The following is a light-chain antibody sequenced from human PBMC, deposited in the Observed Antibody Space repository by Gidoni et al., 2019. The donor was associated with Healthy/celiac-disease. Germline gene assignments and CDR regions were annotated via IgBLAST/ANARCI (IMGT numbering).Light chain of an antibody. V-gene: IGKV1-5*01. J-gene: IGKJ1*01. Sequence: DIQMTQSPSTLSASVGDRVTITCRASQSISTWLAWYQQKPGKAPKFLIYDASSLESGVPSRFSDSGSGTEFTLTISSLQPDDFATYYCQQYNSYPATFGQGTKVEIK. CDR3: QQYNSYPAT. CDR2: DAS. CDR1: QSISTW.